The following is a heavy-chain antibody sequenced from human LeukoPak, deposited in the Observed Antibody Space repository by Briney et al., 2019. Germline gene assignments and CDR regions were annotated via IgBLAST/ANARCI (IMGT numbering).Heavy chain of an antibody. CDR3: ASTDTSGGAFDI. J-gene: IGHJ3*02. Sequence: SQTLSLTCTVSGGSISSGSYYWSWIRQPAGKGLEWIGRIYTSGSTNYNPSLKSRVTISVDTSKNQFSLKLSSVTAADTAVYYCASTDTSGGAFDIWGQGTRVTVSS. D-gene: IGHD3-22*01. CDR1: GGSISSGSYY. V-gene: IGHV4-61*02. CDR2: IYTSGST.